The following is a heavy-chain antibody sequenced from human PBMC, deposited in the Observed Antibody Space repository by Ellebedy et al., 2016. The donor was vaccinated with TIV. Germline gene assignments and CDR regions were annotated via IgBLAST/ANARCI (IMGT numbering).Heavy chain of an antibody. D-gene: IGHD2-8*02. CDR1: GFTFDDYV. CDR3: AKGGRNFIGSPWWY. Sequence: GGSLRLXXAASGFTFDDYVMHWVRQAPGKGLEWVSGISWNSGTIVYADSVKGRFTISRDNAKKSLYLQMNSLRAEDTALYYCAKGGRNFIGSPWWYWGQGSLVTVSS. V-gene: IGHV3-9*01. J-gene: IGHJ4*02. CDR2: ISWNSGTI.